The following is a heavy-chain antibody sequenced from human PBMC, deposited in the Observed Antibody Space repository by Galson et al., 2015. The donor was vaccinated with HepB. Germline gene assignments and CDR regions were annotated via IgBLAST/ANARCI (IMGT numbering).Heavy chain of an antibody. CDR2: IYSGGTI. V-gene: IGHV3-66*01. J-gene: IGHJ1*01. D-gene: IGHD3-10*01. CDR1: GFSVSSNY. CDR3: AGSYPFYFHH. Sequence: SLRLSCAASGFSVSSNYMSWVRQAPGKGLEWVSVIYSGGTIYYADSVKGRFTISRDNSKNTLYLQMNTLRAEDTAVYYCAGSYPFYFHHWGQGTLVTVSS.